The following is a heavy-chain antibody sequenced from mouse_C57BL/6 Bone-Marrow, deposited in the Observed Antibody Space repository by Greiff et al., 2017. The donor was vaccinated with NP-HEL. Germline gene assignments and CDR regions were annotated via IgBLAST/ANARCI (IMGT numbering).Heavy chain of an antibody. D-gene: IGHD3-1*01. CDR1: GFSLTSYG. CDR3: AREGLWGHWYFDV. V-gene: IGHV2-2*01. J-gene: IGHJ1*03. Sequence: VQLQQSGPGLVQPSQSLSITCTASGFSLTSYGVHWVRQSPGKGLEWLGVIWSGGSTDYNAAFISRLSISKDNSKSQVFFKRNRLQADDTAIYYGAREGLWGHWYFDVWGTGTTVTVSS. CDR2: IWSGGST.